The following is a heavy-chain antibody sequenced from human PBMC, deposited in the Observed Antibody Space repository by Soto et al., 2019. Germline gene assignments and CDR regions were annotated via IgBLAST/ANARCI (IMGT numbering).Heavy chain of an antibody. CDR1: GFTFSSYA. D-gene: IGHD2-2*01. CDR3: AKDTSIVVVPAAEHPRGFLEWFSGAYYGMDV. CDR2: ISGSGGST. Sequence: GGSLRLSCAASGFTFSSYAMSWVRQAPGKGLEWVSAISGSGGSTYYADSVKGRFTISRDNSKNTLYLQMNSLRAEDTAVYYCAKDTSIVVVPAAEHPRGFLEWFSGAYYGMDVWGQGTTVTVSS. V-gene: IGHV3-23*01. J-gene: IGHJ6*02.